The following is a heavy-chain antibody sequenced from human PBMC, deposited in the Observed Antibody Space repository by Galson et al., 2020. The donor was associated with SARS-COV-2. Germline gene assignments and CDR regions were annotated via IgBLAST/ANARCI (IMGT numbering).Heavy chain of an antibody. V-gene: IGHV3-48*03. J-gene: IGHJ4*02. CDR2: ISSSGSTI. CDR1: GFTFSSYE. D-gene: IGHD5-12*01. CDR3: ARDSGVEMATIFDY. Sequence: GGSLRLSCAASGFTFSSYEMNWVRQAPGKGLEWVSYISSSGSTIYYADSVKGRFTISRDNAKNSLYLQMNSLRAEDTAVYYCARDSGVEMATIFDYWGQGTLVTVSS.